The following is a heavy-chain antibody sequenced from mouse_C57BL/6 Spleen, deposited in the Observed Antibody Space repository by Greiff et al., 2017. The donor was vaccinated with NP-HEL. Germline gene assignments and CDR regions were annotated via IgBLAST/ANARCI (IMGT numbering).Heavy chain of an antibody. CDR1: GYSITSGYY. CDR3: ARLGDDY. J-gene: IGHJ2*01. CDR2: ISYDGSN. V-gene: IGHV3-6*01. Sequence: ELGPGLVKPSQSLSLTCSVTGYSITSGYYWNWIRQFPGNKLEWMGYISYDGSNNYNPSLKNRISITRDTSKNQFFLKLNSVTTEDTATYYCARLGDDYWGQGTTLTVSS. D-gene: IGHD3-3*01.